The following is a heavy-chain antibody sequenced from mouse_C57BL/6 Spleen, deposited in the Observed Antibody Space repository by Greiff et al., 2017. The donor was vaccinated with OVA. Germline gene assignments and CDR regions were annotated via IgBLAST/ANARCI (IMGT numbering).Heavy chain of an antibody. D-gene: IGHD2-5*01. CDR3: ARGSNYGDD. J-gene: IGHJ4*01. V-gene: IGHV1-69*01. Sequence: VQLQQPGAELVMPGASVKLSCKASGYTFTSYWMHWVKQRPGQGLEWIGEIDPSDSYTNYNQKFKGKSTLTVDKSSSTAYMQLSSLTSEDSAVYYCARGSNYGDDWGQGTSVTVSS. CDR1: GYTFTSYW. CDR2: IDPSDSYT.